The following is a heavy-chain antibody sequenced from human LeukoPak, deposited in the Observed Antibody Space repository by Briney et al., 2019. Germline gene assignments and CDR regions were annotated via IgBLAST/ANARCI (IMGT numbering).Heavy chain of an antibody. V-gene: IGHV1-2*02. J-gene: IGHJ3*02. D-gene: IGHD3-22*01. CDR3: ARNVRSGYSDAFDI. CDR1: GYTFTGYY. CDR2: INPNSGGT. Sequence: ASVKVSCKASGYTFTGYYMHWVRQAPGQGLEWMGWINPNSGGTNYAQKLQGRVTMTRDTSISTAYMELSRLRSDDTAVYYCARNVRSGYSDAFDIWGQGTMVTVSS.